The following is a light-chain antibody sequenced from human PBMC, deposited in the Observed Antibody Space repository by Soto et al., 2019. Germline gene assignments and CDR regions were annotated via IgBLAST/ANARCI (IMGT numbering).Light chain of an antibody. J-gene: IGKJ4*01. CDR3: QQSNSYSPLT. CDR1: QSISSW. Sequence: DIQMTQSPSTLSASVGDRVTITCRASQSISSWLAWYQQKPGKVPKLLIYDASSLESGVPSRFSGSGSGTEFTLTISSLQPDDFATYYCQQSNSYSPLTFGGGTKVDIK. CDR2: DAS. V-gene: IGKV1-5*01.